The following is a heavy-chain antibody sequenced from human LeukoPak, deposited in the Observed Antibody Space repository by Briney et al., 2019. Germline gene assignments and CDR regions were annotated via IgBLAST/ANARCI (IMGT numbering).Heavy chain of an antibody. V-gene: IGHV3-21*01. Sequence: GGSLRLSCAASGFTFSSYSMNWVRRAPGKGLEWVSSISSSSSYIYYADSVKGRFTISRDNAKNSLYLQMNSLRAEDTAAYYCASGIRGYSYGYHYWGQGTLVTVSS. J-gene: IGHJ4*02. CDR3: ASGIRGYSYGYHY. CDR2: ISSSSSYI. CDR1: GFTFSSYS. D-gene: IGHD5-18*01.